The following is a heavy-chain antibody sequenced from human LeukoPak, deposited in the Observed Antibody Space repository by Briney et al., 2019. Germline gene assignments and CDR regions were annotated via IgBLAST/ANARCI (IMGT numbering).Heavy chain of an antibody. CDR1: GGSISSYY. CDR3: ARRDALRYFD. V-gene: IGHV4-59*01. D-gene: IGHD3-9*01. Sequence: SETLSLTCTVSGGSISSYYWSWIRQPPGKGLEWIGYIYYSGSTNYNPSLKSRVTISVDTSKNQFSLKLSSVTAADTAVYYCARRDALRYFDWGQGTLVTVSS. CDR2: IYYSGST. J-gene: IGHJ4*02.